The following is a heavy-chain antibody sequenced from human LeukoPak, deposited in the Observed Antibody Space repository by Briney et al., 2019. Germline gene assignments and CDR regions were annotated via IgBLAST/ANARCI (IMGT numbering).Heavy chain of an antibody. J-gene: IGHJ4*02. V-gene: IGHV4-59*01. CDR2: IYYSGST. D-gene: IGHD2-15*01. CDR3: ARAQYCSGGSCYFNY. CDR1: GGSISSYY. Sequence: SETLSLTCTVSGGSISSYYWSWIRQPPGKGLEWIGYIYYSGSTNYNPSLKSRVTISVDTSKNQFSLKLSSVTAADTAVYHCARAQYCSGGSCYFNYWGQGTLVTVSS.